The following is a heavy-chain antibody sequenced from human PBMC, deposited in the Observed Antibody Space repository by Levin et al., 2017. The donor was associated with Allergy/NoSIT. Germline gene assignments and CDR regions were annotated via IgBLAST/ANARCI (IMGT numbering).Heavy chain of an antibody. D-gene: IGHD6-19*01. J-gene: IGHJ6*02. V-gene: IGHV3-23*01. CDR2: ISGSGGST. CDR3: AKDRAVAGTLNYYYGMDV. Sequence: GGSLRLSCAASGFTFSSYAMSWVRQAPGKGLEWVSAISGSGGSTYYADSVKGRFTISRDNSKNTLYLQMNSLRAEDTAVYYCAKDRAVAGTLNYYYGMDVWGQGTTVTVSS. CDR1: GFTFSSYA.